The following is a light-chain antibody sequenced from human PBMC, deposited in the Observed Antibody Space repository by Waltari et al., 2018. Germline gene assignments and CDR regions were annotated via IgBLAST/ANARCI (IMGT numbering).Light chain of an antibody. J-gene: IGLJ1*01. CDR3: SSYAGSNTFI. CDR2: EVS. CDR1: SSDIGGYNR. V-gene: IGLV2-8*01. Sequence: QAALTQPPSMSGSPGQSVTISCAGTSSDIGGYNRVSWYQQHPGKAPKLMIYEVSQRHSGVSDRVSGSKSGNTASLTISGLQAEDEADYYCSSYAGSNTFIFGAGTRLTVL.